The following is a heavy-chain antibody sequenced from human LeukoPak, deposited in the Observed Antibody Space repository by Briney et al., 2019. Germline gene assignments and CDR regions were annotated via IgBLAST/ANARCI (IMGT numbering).Heavy chain of an antibody. V-gene: IGHV3-30*02. J-gene: IGHJ4*02. D-gene: IGHD2-2*01. CDR1: GFTFSSYG. CDR2: IRYDGSNK. Sequence: PGGSLRLSCAASGFTFSSYGMHWVRQAPGKGLEWVAFIRYDGSNKYYADSVKGRFTISRDNSKNTLYLQMNSLRAEDTAVYYCAKGLGVVPASFDYWGQGTLVTVSS. CDR3: AKGLGVVPASFDY.